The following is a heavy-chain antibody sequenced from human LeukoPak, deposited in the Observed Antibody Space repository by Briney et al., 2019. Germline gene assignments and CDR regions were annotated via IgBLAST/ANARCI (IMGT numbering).Heavy chain of an antibody. CDR1: GGSISSGGYS. J-gene: IGHJ6*02. CDR3: ARDPNYYGSGSRDV. CDR2: IYHSGST. D-gene: IGHD3-10*01. V-gene: IGHV4-30-2*01. Sequence: SETLSLTCTVSGGSISSGGYSWSWIRQPPGKGLEWIGYIYHSGSTYYNPSLKSRVTISVDTSKNQFSLKLSSVTAADTAVYYCARDPNYYGSGSRDVWGQGTTVTVSS.